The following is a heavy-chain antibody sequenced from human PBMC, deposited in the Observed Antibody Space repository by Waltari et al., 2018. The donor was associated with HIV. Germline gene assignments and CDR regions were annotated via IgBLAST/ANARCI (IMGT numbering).Heavy chain of an antibody. CDR2: INPRGGRT. J-gene: IGHJ4*02. CDR3: ARGDGITVTTNFDY. Sequence: QVQLVQSGAAVKKPGSSVRVSCKASGYTFTRYFMHWGRQAPGQGLEWMGIINPRGGRTTYAQKFQGRVTMTRDASTSTGYMELSSLRSEDTAVYYCARGDGITVTTNFDYWGQGTLVTVSS. D-gene: IGHD1-20*01. V-gene: IGHV1-46*01. CDR1: GYTFTRYF.